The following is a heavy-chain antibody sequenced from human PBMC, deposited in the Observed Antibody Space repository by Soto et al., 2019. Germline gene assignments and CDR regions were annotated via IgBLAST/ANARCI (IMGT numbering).Heavy chain of an antibody. CDR3: VQTTGWPGFDF. CDR1: GFAVSSKY. J-gene: IGHJ4*02. V-gene: IGHV3-53*01. D-gene: IGHD6-19*01. CDR2: IYGGGTT. Sequence: EVQLVESGGGLIQPGGSLRLSCAASGFAVSSKYMTWVHQAPGKGLEWVSVIYGGGTTYYVDSVKGRFTISRDTSKNTLYLQMNSLRAEDTAVYYCVQTTGWPGFDFWGQGTLVTVSS.